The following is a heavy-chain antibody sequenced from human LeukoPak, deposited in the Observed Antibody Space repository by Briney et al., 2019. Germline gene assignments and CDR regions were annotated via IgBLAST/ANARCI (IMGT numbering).Heavy chain of an antibody. V-gene: IGHV3-30*02. Sequence: PGGSLRLSCAASGFTFSNYAMHWVRQAPGKGLEWVAFIRYDGSTKYYIDSVKGRFTISRDNSMNTLYLQLNSLRAEDTAVYYCARSESGWAFDYWGQGTLVTVSS. J-gene: IGHJ4*02. CDR2: IRYDGSTK. D-gene: IGHD6-19*01. CDR1: GFTFSNYA. CDR3: ARSESGWAFDY.